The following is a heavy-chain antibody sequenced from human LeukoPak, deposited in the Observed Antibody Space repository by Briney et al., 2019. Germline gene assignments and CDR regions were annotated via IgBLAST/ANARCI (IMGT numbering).Heavy chain of an antibody. CDR2: ISSSSSYI. CDR3: ARDAWGRPHAFDI. V-gene: IGHV3-21*01. J-gene: IGHJ3*02. Sequence: PGGSLRLSCAASGFTLSSYIMNWVRQAPGKGLGWVSSISSSSSYIYYADSLKGRFTISRDNAENSLYLQMNSLRAEDTALYYCARDAWGRPHAFDIWGQGTMVTVSS. CDR1: GFTLSSYI. D-gene: IGHD3-16*01.